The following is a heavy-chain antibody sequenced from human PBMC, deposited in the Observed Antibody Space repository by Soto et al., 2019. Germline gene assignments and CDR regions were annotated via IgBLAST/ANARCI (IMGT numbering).Heavy chain of an antibody. V-gene: IGHV3-23*01. Sequence: GGSLRLSCKASGFSLTSHAMSWVRQAPGMGLEWVSAISRSGDSTYYGASVKGRFIVSRDNSKNIVYLQMKKLRVEDAAVYYCARDTPRHDFWSGYSDSWGQGXLVTVYS. CDR2: ISRSGDST. D-gene: IGHD3-3*01. CDR1: GFSLTSHA. CDR3: ARDTPRHDFWSGYSDS. J-gene: IGHJ4*02.